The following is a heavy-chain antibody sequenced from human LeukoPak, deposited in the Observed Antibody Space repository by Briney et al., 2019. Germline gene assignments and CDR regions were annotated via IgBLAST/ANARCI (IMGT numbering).Heavy chain of an antibody. CDR3: ASPLTDNFDY. V-gene: IGHV1-69*13. CDR2: IIPIFGTA. CDR1: GGTFSSYA. Sequence: GASVKVSCKASGGTFSSYAISWVRQAPGQGLEWMGGIIPIFGTANYAQKFQGRVTITADESTSTAYMELSSLRSEDTAVYYCASPLTDNFDYWGQGTLVSVSS. D-gene: IGHD4/OR15-4a*01. J-gene: IGHJ4*02.